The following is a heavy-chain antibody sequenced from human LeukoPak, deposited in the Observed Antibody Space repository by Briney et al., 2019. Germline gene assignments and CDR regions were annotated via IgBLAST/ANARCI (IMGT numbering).Heavy chain of an antibody. CDR1: GYTFTGYF. V-gene: IGHV1-2*02. CDR3: ARDSLAESTWALDS. J-gene: IGHJ4*02. CDR2: INCNRGDT. Sequence: ASVKVSCKASGYTFTGYFIHWVRQAPGQGLEWMGWINCNRGDTKYADKFQGRVTMSRDTSTSTVYMDLSGLTSDDTALYFCARDSLAESTWALDSWGQGTLVTVSS. D-gene: IGHD3-16*01.